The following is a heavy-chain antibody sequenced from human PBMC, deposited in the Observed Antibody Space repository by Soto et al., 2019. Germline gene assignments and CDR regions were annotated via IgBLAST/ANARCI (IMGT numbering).Heavy chain of an antibody. J-gene: IGHJ6*02. CDR1: GGTFSAYSWN. D-gene: IGHD3-3*01. CDR3: ARGALNCDQWSGPSSGGMDV. Sequence: PSETLSLTCADYGGTFSAYSWNWNWIRQPPGKGLEGIGETNHSGSTSHNPSLKSRVTLSLDTSKNQFSLILTSVTAADTAGYYCARGALNCDQWSGPSSGGMDVWGQGTTVTVSS. CDR2: TNHSGST. V-gene: IGHV4-34*01.